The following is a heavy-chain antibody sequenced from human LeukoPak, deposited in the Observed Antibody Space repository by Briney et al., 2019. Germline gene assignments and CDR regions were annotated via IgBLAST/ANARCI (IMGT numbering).Heavy chain of an antibody. V-gene: IGHV1-2*02. CDR3: ARDLPYYHPSSGWNDS. CDR1: GYTFSGYY. J-gene: IGHJ4*02. CDR2: INPNSGGT. Sequence: ASVKVSCKASGYTFSGYYMHWVRQAPGQGLEWMGWINPNSGGTNYAQKFQGRVTMTRDTAISTAYMDLSRLRSDDTAVYYCARDLPYYHPSSGWNDSWGQGNLVSVSS. D-gene: IGHD6-19*01.